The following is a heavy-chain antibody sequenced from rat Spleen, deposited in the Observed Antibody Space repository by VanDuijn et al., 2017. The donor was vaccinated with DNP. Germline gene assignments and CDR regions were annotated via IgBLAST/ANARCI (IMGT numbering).Heavy chain of an antibody. Sequence: EVKLVESGGGLVQPGRSLKLSCAASGFNFNDYWMGWVRQAPGKGLEWIGQINKDSSTITYIPSLKDKFTISRDNDQNTLYLQMSKLGSEDTAIYYCARGPNYGGYADYVDYWDKGVMVTVSS. CDR2: INKDSSTI. V-gene: IGHV4-2*01. CDR1: GFNFNDYW. J-gene: IGHJ2*01. CDR3: ARGPNYGGYADYVDY. D-gene: IGHD1-11*01.